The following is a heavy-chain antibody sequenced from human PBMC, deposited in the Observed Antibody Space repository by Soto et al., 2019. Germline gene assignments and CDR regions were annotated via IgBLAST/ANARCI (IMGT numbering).Heavy chain of an antibody. CDR2: IYSSENT. V-gene: IGHV4-39*07. CDR1: GESVSINSYS. CDR3: ARVDSSGSYFDS. J-gene: IGHJ4*02. Sequence: PSESMYITCTVCGESVSINSYSLAWIRQSPGKGLEWIGTIYSSENTYYNPSLLSRVTISVDTSKNEFSLRLSSVTAADTAMYYCARVDSSGSYFDSWGQGTLVTSPQ. D-gene: IGHD3-22*01.